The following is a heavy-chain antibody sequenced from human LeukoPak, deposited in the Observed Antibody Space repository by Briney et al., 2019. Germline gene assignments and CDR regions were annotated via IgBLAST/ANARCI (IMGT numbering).Heavy chain of an antibody. J-gene: IGHJ4*02. Sequence: PGGSLRLSCAASGFTFSSYAMSWVRQAPGKGLEWVSDISGSGGSTYYADSVKGRFTISRDNSKNTLYLQMNSLRAEDTAVYYCAKTGPNYDILTGYYSSLWFDYWGQGTLVTISS. D-gene: IGHD3-9*01. V-gene: IGHV3-23*01. CDR2: ISGSGGST. CDR1: GFTFSSYA. CDR3: AKTGPNYDILTGYYSSLWFDY.